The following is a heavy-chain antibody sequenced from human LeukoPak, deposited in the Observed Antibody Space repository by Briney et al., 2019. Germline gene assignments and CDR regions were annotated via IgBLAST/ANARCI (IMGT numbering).Heavy chain of an antibody. V-gene: IGHV1-2*02. Sequence: ASVKVSFKASGYTFTGYYMHWVRQAPGQGLEWMGWINPNSGGTNYAQKFQGRVTMTRDTSISTAYMELSRLRSDDTAVYYCARLKGAAGPQDGMDVWGQGTTVTVSS. D-gene: IGHD6-13*01. CDR1: GYTFTGYY. CDR3: ARLKGAAGPQDGMDV. J-gene: IGHJ6*02. CDR2: INPNSGGT.